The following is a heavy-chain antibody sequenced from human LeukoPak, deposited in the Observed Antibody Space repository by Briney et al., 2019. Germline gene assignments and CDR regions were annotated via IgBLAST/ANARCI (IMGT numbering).Heavy chain of an antibody. J-gene: IGHJ4*02. Sequence: PSETLSLTCAVYGGSFSGYFWSWIRQPPGKGLEWIGEIDRSGSTKYNPSLKSRVTISVDTSKNQFSLKLGSVTAADTAVYYCARGQPTYSSSWYANYWGQGTLVTVSS. CDR3: ARGQPTYSSSWYANY. V-gene: IGHV4-34*01. CDR1: GGSFSGYF. CDR2: IDRSGST. D-gene: IGHD6-13*01.